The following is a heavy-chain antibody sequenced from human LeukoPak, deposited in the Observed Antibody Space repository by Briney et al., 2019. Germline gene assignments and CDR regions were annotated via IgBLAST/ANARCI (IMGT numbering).Heavy chain of an antibody. CDR1: GFTFSNAW. D-gene: IGHD6-13*01. CDR3: TTSPERYSSWYYYNRNRYFDY. Sequence: KPGGSLRLSCAASGFTFSNAWMSWVRQAPGKGLEWVGRIKSKTDGGTTDYAAPVKGRFTISRDDSKNTLYLQMNSLKTEDTAVYYCTTSPERYSSWYYYNRNRYFDYWGQGTLVTVSS. CDR2: IKSKTDGGTT. V-gene: IGHV3-15*01. J-gene: IGHJ4*02.